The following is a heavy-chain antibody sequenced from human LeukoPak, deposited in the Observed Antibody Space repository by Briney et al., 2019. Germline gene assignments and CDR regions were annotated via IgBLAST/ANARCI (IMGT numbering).Heavy chain of an antibody. V-gene: IGHV4-34*01. CDR3: ARARCSGGSCYPNWFDP. CDR2: INHSGSA. D-gene: IGHD2-15*01. CDR1: GGSFSGYY. Sequence: SETLSLTCAVYGGSFSGYYWNWIRQPPGKGLEWIGEINHSGSANYNPSLKSRVTIPVDTSKNQFSLNLSSVTAADTAVYYCARARCSGGSCYPNWFDPWGQGTLVTVSS. J-gene: IGHJ5*02.